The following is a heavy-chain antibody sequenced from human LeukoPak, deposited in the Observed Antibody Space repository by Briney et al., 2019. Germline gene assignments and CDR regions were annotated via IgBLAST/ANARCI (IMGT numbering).Heavy chain of an antibody. D-gene: IGHD1-26*01. CDR1: GGSISSGGYY. CDR3: ARDRLSGSYRRVIDY. J-gene: IGHJ4*02. CDR2: IYTSGST. Sequence: PSQTLSLTCTVSGGSISSGGYYWSWIRQPAGKGLEWIGRIYTSGSTNYNPSLKSRVTISVDTSKNQFLLKLSSVTAADTAVYYCARDRLSGSYRRVIDYWGQGTLVTVSS. V-gene: IGHV4-61*02.